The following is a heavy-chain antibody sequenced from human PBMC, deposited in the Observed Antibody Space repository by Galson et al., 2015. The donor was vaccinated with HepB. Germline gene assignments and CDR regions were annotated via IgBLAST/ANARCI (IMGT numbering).Heavy chain of an antibody. J-gene: IGHJ5*01. CDR2: ISGSGDST. D-gene: IGHD5-18*01. V-gene: IGHV3-23*01. CDR1: GFAFDTHA. Sequence: SLRLSCAASGFAFDTHAMSWVRQAPGRGLGWISGISGSGDSTFYADSVKGRFTVSRDNSNNMLYLQMNSLRAEDAGLYFCAKGYGLFDSWGQGILVTVSS. CDR3: AKGYGLFDS.